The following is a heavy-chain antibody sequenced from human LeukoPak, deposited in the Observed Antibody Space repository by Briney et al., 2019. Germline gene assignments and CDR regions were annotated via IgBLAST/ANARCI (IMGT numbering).Heavy chain of an antibody. J-gene: IGHJ4*02. CDR3: ARDGRSYDILTGYYDPDYFDY. CDR1: GGSISSYY. CDR2: IYTSGST. V-gene: IGHV4-4*07. D-gene: IGHD3-9*01. Sequence: PSKTLSLTCTVSGGSISSYYWSWIRQPAGKGLEWIGRIYTSGSTNYNPSLKGRVTMSVDTSKNQFSLKLSSVTAADTAVYYCARDGRSYDILTGYYDPDYFDYWGQGTLVTVSS.